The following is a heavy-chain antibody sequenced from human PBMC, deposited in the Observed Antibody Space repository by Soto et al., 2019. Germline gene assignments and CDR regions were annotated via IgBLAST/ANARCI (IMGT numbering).Heavy chain of an antibody. CDR2: IRSKAYGGTT. CDR3: TRQGLLWFGEFSKFDY. V-gene: IGHV3-49*03. J-gene: IGHJ4*02. D-gene: IGHD3-10*01. Sequence: GGSLRLSCTASGFTFGDYAMSWFRQAPGKGLEWVGFIRSKAYGGTTEYAASVKGRFTILRDDSKSIAYLQMNSLKTEDTAVYYCTRQGLLWFGEFSKFDYWGQGTLVTVSS. CDR1: GFTFGDYA.